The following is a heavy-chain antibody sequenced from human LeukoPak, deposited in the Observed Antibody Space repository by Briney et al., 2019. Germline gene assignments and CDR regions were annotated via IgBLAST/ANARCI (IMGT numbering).Heavy chain of an antibody. CDR1: GGSISSYY. D-gene: IGHD5-18*01. V-gene: IGHV4-59*01. J-gene: IGHJ4*02. Sequence: PSETLSLTCTVSGGSISSYYWSWVRQPPGEGLEWVGYIYYSGSTNYNPSLKSRVTISVDTSKNQFSLKLSSVTAADTAVYYCARGYSYGRYYFDYWGQGTLVTVSS. CDR3: ARGYSYGRYYFDY. CDR2: IYYSGST.